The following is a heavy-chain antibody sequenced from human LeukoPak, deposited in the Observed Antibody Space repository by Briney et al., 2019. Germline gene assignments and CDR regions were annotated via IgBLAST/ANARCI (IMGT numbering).Heavy chain of an antibody. CDR1: GFTFDDYA. Sequence: GRSLRLSCAASGFTFDDYAMHWVRQAPGKGLEWVSGITWNSGSIGYADSVKGRFTISRDNAKNSLYLQMNRLRSDDTAVYYCARAGDIVLMVSDAFDIWGQGTMVTVSS. V-gene: IGHV3-9*01. D-gene: IGHD2-8*01. CDR2: ITWNSGSI. CDR3: ARAGDIVLMVSDAFDI. J-gene: IGHJ3*02.